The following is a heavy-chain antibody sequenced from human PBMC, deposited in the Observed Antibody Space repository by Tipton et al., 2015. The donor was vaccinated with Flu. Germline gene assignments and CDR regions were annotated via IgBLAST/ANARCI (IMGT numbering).Heavy chain of an antibody. CDR2: LYYTGDT. D-gene: IGHD1-26*01. Sequence: PGLVKPSETLSLACSVSGGSLSTTSYHWAWIRQPPGKALEWIGSLYYTGDTFYNPSLRSRVTMSIDLSKNQFSLRLSSVTAADTAVFYCARVTSYYFFFDSWGQGTRVTVSS. CDR3: ARVTSYYFFFDS. V-gene: IGHV4-39*07. J-gene: IGHJ4*02. CDR1: GGSLSTTSYH.